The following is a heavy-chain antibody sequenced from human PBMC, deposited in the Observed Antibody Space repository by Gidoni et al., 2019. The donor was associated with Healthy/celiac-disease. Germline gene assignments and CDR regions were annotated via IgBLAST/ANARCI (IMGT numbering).Heavy chain of an antibody. CDR3: AKGPDYYDSSGYYYYYYYGMDV. CDR2: ISGSGGST. D-gene: IGHD3-22*01. V-gene: IGHV3-23*01. CDR1: GFTFSSYA. J-gene: IGHJ6*02. Sequence: EVQLLESGGGLVQPGVSLRLSCAASGFTFSSYAMSWVRQAPGKGLEWVSAISGSGGSTYYADSVKGRFTISRDNSKNTLYLQMNSLRAEDTAVYYCAKGPDYYDSSGYYYYYYYGMDVWGQGTTVTVSS.